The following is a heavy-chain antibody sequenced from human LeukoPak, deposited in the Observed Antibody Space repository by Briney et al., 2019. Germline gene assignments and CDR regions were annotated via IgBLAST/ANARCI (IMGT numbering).Heavy chain of an antibody. J-gene: IGHJ4*02. Sequence: GGSLRLSCAASGFTFSNAWMSWVRQAPGKGLEWVGRIKSKTDGGTTDYAAPVKGGFTISRDDSKNTLYLQMNSLKTEDTAVYYCTTSLRYFDWLQLTNYWGQGTLVTVSS. D-gene: IGHD3-9*01. CDR2: IKSKTDGGTT. V-gene: IGHV3-15*01. CDR1: GFTFSNAW. CDR3: TTSLRYFDWLQLTNY.